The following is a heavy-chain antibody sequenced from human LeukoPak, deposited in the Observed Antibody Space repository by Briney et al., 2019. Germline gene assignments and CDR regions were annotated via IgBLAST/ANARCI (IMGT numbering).Heavy chain of an antibody. J-gene: IGHJ4*02. CDR2: INSGGYT. CDR1: GFTFSTYG. Sequence: GRSLRLSCAASGFTFSTYGMHWVRQAPGKGLQWVSFINSGGYTSYADSVKGRFTISRDNSKNTLYLQLNNLRADDTAVYYCARRPVNAYSFDSWGQGTLVTVSS. D-gene: IGHD3-16*01. V-gene: IGHV3-53*01. CDR3: ARRPVNAYSFDS.